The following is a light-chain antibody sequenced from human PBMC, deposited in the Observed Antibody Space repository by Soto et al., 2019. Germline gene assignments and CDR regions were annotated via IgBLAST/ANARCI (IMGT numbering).Light chain of an antibody. J-gene: IGKJ4*01. CDR1: QSVGSY. CDR2: DAF. Sequence: EIGLTQSPATLSLTPGERATLSCRASQSVGSYFAWYQQKPGQAPRLLIYDAFSRATGIPARFSGSGSGTDFTLTISSLEPEDFAVYFCQQRSSCPLTFGGGTMVEIK. V-gene: IGKV3-11*01. CDR3: QQRSSCPLT.